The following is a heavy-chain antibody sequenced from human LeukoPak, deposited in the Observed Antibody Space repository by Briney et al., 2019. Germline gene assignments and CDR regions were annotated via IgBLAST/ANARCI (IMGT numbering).Heavy chain of an antibody. J-gene: IGHJ3*02. CDR2: IRSKANSYAT. Sequence: GGSLKLSCAASGFTLSGSAMHWVRQASGKGLEWVGRIRSKANSYATAYAASVKGRFTISRDDSKNTAYLQMNSLKTEDTAVYYCTRCSGGSCYNLGGAFDIWGQGTMVTVSS. V-gene: IGHV3-73*01. CDR3: TRCSGGSCYNLGGAFDI. CDR1: GFTLSGSA. D-gene: IGHD2-15*01.